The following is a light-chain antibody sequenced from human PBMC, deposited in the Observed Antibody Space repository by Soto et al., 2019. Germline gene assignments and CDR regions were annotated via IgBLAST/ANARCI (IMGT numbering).Light chain of an antibody. CDR3: SSYTSGSTLYV. J-gene: IGLJ1*01. CDR1: KSDVGSYNY. CDR2: ASS. V-gene: IGLV2-14*01. Sequence: QSALTQPASVSGSPGQSITISCTGTKSDVGSYNYVSWYQHHPGKAPRLMIYASSNRPSGVSHRFSGSRSGNTASLTISGLQAEDEADYYCSSYTSGSTLYVFGTGTKVTVL.